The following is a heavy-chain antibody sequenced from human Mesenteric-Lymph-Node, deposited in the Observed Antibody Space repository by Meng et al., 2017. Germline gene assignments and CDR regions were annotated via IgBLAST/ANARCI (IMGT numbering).Heavy chain of an antibody. J-gene: IGHJ4*02. CDR1: AFTFSSHV. D-gene: IGHD3-10*01. CDR3: ARALTYYYGSGSYNGY. Sequence: GESLKISCTASAFTFSSHVMSWVRQPPGKGLEWVSSISSSSSYIYYADSVKGRFTISRDNAKNSLYLQMNSLRAEDTAVYYCARALTYYYGSGSYNGYWGQGTLVTVSS. V-gene: IGHV3-21*01. CDR2: ISSSSSYI.